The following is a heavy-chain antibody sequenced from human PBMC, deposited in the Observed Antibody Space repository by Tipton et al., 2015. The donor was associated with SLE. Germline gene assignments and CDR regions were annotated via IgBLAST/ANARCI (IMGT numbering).Heavy chain of an antibody. J-gene: IGHJ3*01. CDR3: ARVLGSQLTSFVFDV. CDR2: VYYTGNT. V-gene: IGHV4-39*07. Sequence: TLSLTCTVSGGSITISGYYWGWIRQPPGKGLEWVGTVYYTGNTFYNPSLKSRVTISVDTSKNQFSLNLSSVTAADTAVYYCARVLGSQLTSFVFDVWGQGTVVTVPS. D-gene: IGHD2-2*01. CDR1: GGSITISGYY.